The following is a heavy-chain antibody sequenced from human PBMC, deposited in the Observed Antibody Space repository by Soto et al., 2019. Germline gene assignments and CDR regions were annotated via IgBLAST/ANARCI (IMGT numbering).Heavy chain of an antibody. J-gene: IGHJ4*02. D-gene: IGHD2-15*01. Sequence: GGSLRLSCSASGFIFSESTIYWVRQVPGKGLEAISAVSTSGRSTYYADSAKDRFTISRDNSKNTLFLQMGSLRPEDTAIYYCVKQAHGLDGVAFDYWGQGTQVTVSS. V-gene: IGHV3-64D*06. CDR2: VSTSGRST. CDR1: GFIFSEST. CDR3: VKQAHGLDGVAFDY.